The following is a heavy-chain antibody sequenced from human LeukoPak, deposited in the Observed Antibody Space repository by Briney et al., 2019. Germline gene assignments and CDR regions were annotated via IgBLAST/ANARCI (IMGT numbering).Heavy chain of an antibody. D-gene: IGHD1-26*01. CDR3: AKDMRGSYLGRYYFDY. CDR2: ISGNGGST. V-gene: IGHV3-23*01. J-gene: IGHJ4*02. Sequence: PGGSLRLSCAASGITFSSYAMSWVRQAPVKGLEWVSAISGNGGSTYYADSVKGRFTISRDNSKNTLYLQMNSLRAEDTAVYYCAKDMRGSYLGRYYFDYWGQGTLVTVSS. CDR1: GITFSSYA.